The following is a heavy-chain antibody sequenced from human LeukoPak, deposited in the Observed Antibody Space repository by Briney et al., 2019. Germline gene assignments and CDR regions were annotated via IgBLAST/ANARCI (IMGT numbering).Heavy chain of an antibody. CDR3: ARGLSAVVY. J-gene: IGHJ4*02. CDR1: GGSFSGYY. Sequence: SETLSLTCAVYGGSFSGYYWSWIRQPPGKGLEWIGEINHSGSTNYNPSLKSRVTISVDTSKKQFSLKLSSVTAANTAVYYCARGLSAVVYWGQGTLVTVSS. V-gene: IGHV4-34*01. CDR2: INHSGST. D-gene: IGHD3-16*02.